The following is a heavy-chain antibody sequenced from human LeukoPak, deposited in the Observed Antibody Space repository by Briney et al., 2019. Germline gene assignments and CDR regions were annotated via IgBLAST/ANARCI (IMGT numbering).Heavy chain of an antibody. Sequence: GGSLRLSCAASGFTFSTYWMHWVRHAPGKGLVWVSRINSDGSSTSYADSVKGRFSISRDNAKNTLYLQMNSLRAEDTAVYYCARVGCSGTNCYGYYYYYGMDVWGQGTTVTVSS. V-gene: IGHV3-74*01. CDR2: INSDGSST. CDR1: GFTFSTYW. D-gene: IGHD2-2*01. CDR3: ARVGCSGTNCYGYYYYYGMDV. J-gene: IGHJ6*02.